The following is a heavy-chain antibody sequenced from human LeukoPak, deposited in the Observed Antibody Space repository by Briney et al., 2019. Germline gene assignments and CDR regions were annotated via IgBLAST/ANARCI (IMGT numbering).Heavy chain of an antibody. Sequence: ASVKVSCKASGYTFTSYGISWVRQAPGQGLEWMGWISAYNGNTNYAQKLHGGVTMTTDTSTSTAYMELRSLRSDDTAVYYCAVTYYYDSSGYRPDAFDIWGQGTMVTVSS. CDR3: AVTYYYDSSGYRPDAFDI. CDR2: ISAYNGNT. V-gene: IGHV1-18*01. D-gene: IGHD3-22*01. J-gene: IGHJ3*02. CDR1: GYTFTSYG.